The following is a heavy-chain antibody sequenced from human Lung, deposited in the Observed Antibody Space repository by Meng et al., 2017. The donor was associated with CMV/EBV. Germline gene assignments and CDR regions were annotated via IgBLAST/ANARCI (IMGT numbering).Heavy chain of an antibody. Sequence: ASXXVSXKTSGYTFSACQMHWIRQAPGHGLEWMGWINPSSGVTRSAPKYQGRVTMTSDRYSTAYLELTSLTSDDTAFYYCARFGGAPVGSTPPDYWGQGKLV. J-gene: IGHJ4*02. D-gene: IGHD1-26*01. V-gene: IGHV1-2*02. CDR1: GYTFSACQ. CDR2: INPSSGVT. CDR3: ARFGGAPVGSTPPDY.